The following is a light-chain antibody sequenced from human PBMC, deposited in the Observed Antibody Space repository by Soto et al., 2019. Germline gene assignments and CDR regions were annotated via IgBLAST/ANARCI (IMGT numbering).Light chain of an antibody. V-gene: IGKV3-15*01. J-gene: IGKJ5*01. CDR2: GIS. CDR3: QQCRQRPIT. CDR1: QSVSSSY. Sequence: TLSLSPGERATLSCRASQSVSSSYLAWYQQKPGQAPRLLIYGISTRATGVPARFSGSGSGTEFTLTISSLQSEDFAVYSCQQCRQRPITFGHVTRLEI.